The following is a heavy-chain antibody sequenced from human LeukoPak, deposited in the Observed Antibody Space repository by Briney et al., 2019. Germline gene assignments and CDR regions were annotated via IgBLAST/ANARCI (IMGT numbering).Heavy chain of an antibody. V-gene: IGHV3-7*01. Sequence: GGSLRLSCAPPGFTFSHYWMSWVRQAPGKGLEWVANIKEDGSEKYYVDSVKGRFTISRDNAKNSLSLQVNSLRAEDTAVYYCARPRSGYYEDYWGQGTLVTVSS. CDR2: IKEDGSEK. J-gene: IGHJ4*02. D-gene: IGHD3-22*01. CDR3: ARPRSGYYEDY. CDR1: GFTFSHYW.